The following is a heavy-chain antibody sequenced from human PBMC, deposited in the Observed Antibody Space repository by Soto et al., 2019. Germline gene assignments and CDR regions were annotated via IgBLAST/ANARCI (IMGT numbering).Heavy chain of an antibody. CDR3: ARGAGDFSGPDSFDI. J-gene: IGHJ3*02. Sequence: QVQLQESGPRLVKSSETLSLVCSVSGDSIIRSFWGWIRQSPGKGLQYIGYISDSGVSDYYISLKSRVNISVDTSMKQFALKLPFVTAADTAVYYCARGAGDFSGPDSFDIWGQGTMVTVSS. CDR2: ISDSGVS. D-gene: IGHD3-10*01. V-gene: IGHV4-59*01. CDR1: GDSIIRSF.